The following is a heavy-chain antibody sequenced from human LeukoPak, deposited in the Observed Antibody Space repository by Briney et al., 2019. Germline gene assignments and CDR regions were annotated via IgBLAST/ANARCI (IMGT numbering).Heavy chain of an antibody. CDR3: ARERAARPPYYYYYYMDV. D-gene: IGHD6-6*01. Sequence: GGSLRLSCAASGFTVSSNYMSWVRQAPGKGLEWVSVIYSGGSTYYADSVKGRFTISRDNSKNTLYLLMNSLRAEDTAVYYCARERAARPPYYYYYYMDVWGKGTTVTVSS. V-gene: IGHV3-66*02. CDR1: GFTVSSNY. CDR2: IYSGGST. J-gene: IGHJ6*03.